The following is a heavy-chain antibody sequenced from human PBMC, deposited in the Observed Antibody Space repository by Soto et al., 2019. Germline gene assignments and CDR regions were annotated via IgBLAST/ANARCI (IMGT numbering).Heavy chain of an antibody. J-gene: IGHJ4*02. CDR3: ARGRDSSGWYGDS. D-gene: IGHD6-19*01. CDR2: IIPMFGTA. CDR1: GGTFSSYA. Sequence: QVQLVQSGAEVKKPGSSVKVSCKASGGTFSSYAINWVRQAPGQGLEWMGGIIPMFGTANYAQKFQGRVTTTVDXXTSTSYMELSSLRSEDTAVYYCARGRDSSGWYGDSWGQGTLVTVSS. V-gene: IGHV1-69*12.